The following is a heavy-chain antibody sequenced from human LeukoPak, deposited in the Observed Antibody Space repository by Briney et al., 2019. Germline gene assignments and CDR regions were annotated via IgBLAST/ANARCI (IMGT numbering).Heavy chain of an antibody. CDR1: GYTLTELS. J-gene: IGHJ3*02. V-gene: IGHV1-24*01. Sequence: ASVKVSCKVSGYTLTELSMHWVRQAPGKGLEWMGGFDPEDGETIYAQKFQGRVTMTEDTPTDTAYMELSSLRSEDTAVYYCATRIEYYGSGSYDAFDIWGQGTMVTVSS. CDR3: ATRIEYYGSGSYDAFDI. D-gene: IGHD3-10*01. CDR2: FDPEDGET.